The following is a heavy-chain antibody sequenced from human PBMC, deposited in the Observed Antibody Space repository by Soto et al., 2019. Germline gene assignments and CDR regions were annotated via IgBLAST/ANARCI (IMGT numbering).Heavy chain of an antibody. CDR1: GFTFSSYS. J-gene: IGHJ3*02. Sequence: VSLRLSCAASGFTFSSYSMNWVRQAPGKGLEWVSSISSSSSYIYYSDSVKGRFTISRDNAKNSLYLQMNSLRAEDTAVYYCAARVVVITEGAFDIWGQGTMVTVSS. CDR3: AARVVVITEGAFDI. CDR2: ISSSSSYI. D-gene: IGHD3-22*01. V-gene: IGHV3-21*01.